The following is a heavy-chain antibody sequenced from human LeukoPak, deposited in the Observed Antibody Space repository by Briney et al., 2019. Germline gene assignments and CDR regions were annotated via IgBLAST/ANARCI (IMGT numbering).Heavy chain of an antibody. V-gene: IGHV4-59*08. CDR3: ARHLPTYYYDSSGYYPVAFDI. Sequence: TSETLSLTCTVSGDSISSYYWSWIRQPPGKGLEWIGYIYYSGSTNYNPSLKSRVTISVDTSKNQFSLKLSSVTAADTAVYYCARHLPTYYYDSSGYYPVAFDIWGQGTMVTVSS. CDR2: IYYSGST. J-gene: IGHJ3*02. D-gene: IGHD3-22*01. CDR1: GDSISSYY.